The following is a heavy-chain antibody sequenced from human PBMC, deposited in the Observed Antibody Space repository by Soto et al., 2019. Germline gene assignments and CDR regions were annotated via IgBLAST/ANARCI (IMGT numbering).Heavy chain of an antibody. CDR1: GYTFTGYY. CDR2: INPNSGGT. J-gene: IGHJ6*02. D-gene: IGHD6-6*01. CDR3: ARGHQRIAAPKVYGMDV. V-gene: IGHV1-2*04. Sequence: ASVKVSCKASGYTFTGYYMHWMRQAPGQGLEWMGWINPNSGGTNYAQKFQGWVTMTRDTSISTAYMELSRLRSDDTAVYYCARGHQRIAAPKVYGMDVWGQGTTVTVSS.